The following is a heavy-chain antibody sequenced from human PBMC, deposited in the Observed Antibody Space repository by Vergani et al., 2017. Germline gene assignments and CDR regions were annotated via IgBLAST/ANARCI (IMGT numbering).Heavy chain of an antibody. D-gene: IGHD5-24*01. CDR1: GFTFTSHA. Sequence: EVQLLQSEGAVVQPGGPRSFSWVPSGFTFTSHAMSWVRQGHGQGLGWVSSIKNTGDSTHYADSVKGRFTISRDNSKNTLYLQMNSRRVEDTAVYYCGRGSDNYNWGQGTLVTVSS. CDR3: GRGSDNYN. V-gene: IGHV3-23*01. CDR2: IKNTGDST. J-gene: IGHJ4*02.